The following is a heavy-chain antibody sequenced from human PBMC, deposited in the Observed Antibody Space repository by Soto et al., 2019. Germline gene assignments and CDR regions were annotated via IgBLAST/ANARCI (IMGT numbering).Heavy chain of an antibody. Sequence: HVQLQESGPGLVKPSETLSLTCTVSGGSVSSGSYYWSWIRQPPGKGLEWIGYIYYSGSTNYNPSLKIRVTISVDTSKNQFSLKLSSVTAADTAVYYCARLSIAAMAFDYWGQGTLVTVSS. J-gene: IGHJ4*02. CDR2: IYYSGST. V-gene: IGHV4-61*01. CDR1: GGSVSSGSYY. D-gene: IGHD6-6*01. CDR3: ARLSIAAMAFDY.